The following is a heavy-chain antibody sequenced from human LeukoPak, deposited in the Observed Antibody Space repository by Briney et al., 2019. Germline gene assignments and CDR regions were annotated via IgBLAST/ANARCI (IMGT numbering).Heavy chain of an antibody. CDR2: ISYDGSNK. V-gene: IGHV3-30-3*01. Sequence: GGSLRLSCAASGFTFSSYAMHWVRQAPGKGLEWVAVISYDGSNKYYADSVKGRFTISRDNSKNTLYLQMNSLRAEDTAVYYCARGRFLEWLLSGPFGYWGQGTLVTVSS. D-gene: IGHD3-3*01. J-gene: IGHJ4*02. CDR1: GFTFSSYA. CDR3: ARGRFLEWLLSGPFGY.